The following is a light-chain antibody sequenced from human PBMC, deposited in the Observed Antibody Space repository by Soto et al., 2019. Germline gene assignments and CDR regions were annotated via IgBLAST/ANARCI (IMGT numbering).Light chain of an antibody. J-gene: IGLJ3*02. Sequence: QSALTQPPSVSGAPGQRVTLSCTGNSSNLGAGYDVHWYQQLPGAAPKLVIFGNRNRPSRVPERFSGSKSGTSASLAITGLQAEDEADYYCQAYDYSLTASVFGGGTKLTVL. CDR2: GNR. CDR3: QAYDYSLTASV. CDR1: SSNLGAGYD. V-gene: IGLV1-40*01.